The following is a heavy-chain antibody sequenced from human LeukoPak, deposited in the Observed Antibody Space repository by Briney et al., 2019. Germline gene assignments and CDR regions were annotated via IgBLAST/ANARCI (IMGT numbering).Heavy chain of an antibody. J-gene: IGHJ4*02. D-gene: IGHD2-2*01. CDR2: ISVSGTSM. CDR3: ARDYGGGDIVVVPAAYLDY. CDR1: GLTFTDYY. V-gene: IGHV3-11*04. Sequence: GGSLRLSCATSGLTFTDYYMSWIRQAPGKGLEWVSYISVSGTSMYYADSVKGRFTISRDNAKNSLYLQMNSLRAEDTAVYYCARDYGGGDIVVVPAAYLDYWGQGTLVTVSS.